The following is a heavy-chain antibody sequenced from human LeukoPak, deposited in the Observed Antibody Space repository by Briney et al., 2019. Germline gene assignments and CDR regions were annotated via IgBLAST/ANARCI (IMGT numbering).Heavy chain of an antibody. CDR1: GFTFSSYN. J-gene: IGHJ4*02. CDR3: ARGGSYFDY. CDR2: FSSSSNYI. D-gene: IGHD1-26*01. V-gene: IGHV3-21*01. Sequence: PGGSLRLSCAASGFTFSSYNMNWVRQAPGKGLEWVASFSSSSNYIYYVDSVKGRFTISRDNAKNSLYLQMNSLRAEDTAVYYCARGGSYFDYWGQGTLVTVSS.